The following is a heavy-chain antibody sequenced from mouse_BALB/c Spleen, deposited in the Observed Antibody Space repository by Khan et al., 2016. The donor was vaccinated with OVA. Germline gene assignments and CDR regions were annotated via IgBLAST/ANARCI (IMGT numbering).Heavy chain of an antibody. Sequence: QVQLKESGPELVKPGTSVKMSCKASGYTFTDYVISWVKQRTGQGLEWIGEIYPGSGSTYYNGKFKGKATLTADKSSNTAYMQLSSLTSEDSAVXFCAGSYCAAWFAYWGQGTTVTVSA. D-gene: IGHD1-1*01. J-gene: IGHJ3*01. CDR3: AGSYCAAWFAY. V-gene: IGHV1-77*01. CDR2: IYPGSGST. CDR1: GYTFTDYV.